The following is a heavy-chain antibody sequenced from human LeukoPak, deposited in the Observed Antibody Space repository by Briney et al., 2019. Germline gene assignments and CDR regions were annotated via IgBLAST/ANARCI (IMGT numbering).Heavy chain of an antibody. CDR1: GFNFSNYN. J-gene: IGHJ4*02. Sequence: GGSLRLSCAAAGFNFSNYNFNWVRQAPGKGLEGISYIGSSGITIYADSVKGRFTISRDNAKNSLYLQMNSLRAEDTAVYYCARIDTAMGMDYFDYWGQGTLVTVSS. CDR2: IGSSGITI. D-gene: IGHD5-18*01. V-gene: IGHV3-48*04. CDR3: ARIDTAMGMDYFDY.